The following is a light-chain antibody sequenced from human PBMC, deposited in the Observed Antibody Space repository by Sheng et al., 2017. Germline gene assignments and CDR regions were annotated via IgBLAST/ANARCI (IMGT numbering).Light chain of an antibody. CDR3: QQSYSTPQT. J-gene: IGKJ1*01. V-gene: IGKV1-39*01. CDR2: AAS. CDR1: QSINSH. Sequence: DIQMTQSPSSLSASVGDRVTITCRASQSINSHLNWYQQKPGRAPKLVIHAASSIQSGVPSRFSGSGSGTDFTLTISNVQPEDFATYYCQQSYSTPQTFGQGTKVEI.